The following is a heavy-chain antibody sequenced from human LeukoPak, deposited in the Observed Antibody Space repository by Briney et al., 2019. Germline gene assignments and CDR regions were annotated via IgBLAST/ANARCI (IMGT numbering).Heavy chain of an antibody. CDR1: GGSISSYY. V-gene: IGHV4-59*01. CDR2: IYYSGST. Sequence: SSETPSLTCTVSGGSISSYYWSWIRQPPGKGLEWIGYIYYSGSTNYNPSLKSRVTISVDTSKNQFSLKLSSVTAADTAVYYCARVYYGAGSRKPHFDYWGQGTLVTVSS. J-gene: IGHJ4*02. D-gene: IGHD3-10*01. CDR3: ARVYYGAGSRKPHFDY.